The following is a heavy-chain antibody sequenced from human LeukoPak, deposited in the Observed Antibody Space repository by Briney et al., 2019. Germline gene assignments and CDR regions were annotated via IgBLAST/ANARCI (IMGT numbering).Heavy chain of an antibody. Sequence: GGSLRLSCAASGFTSSNYAMSWVRQAPGRGLEWVSTISGSGANTSYADSVKGRFTNSRDNSKNTLYLQMNSLRADDTAIYYCAKGRALEVVAAFNYWGQGTVVTASS. CDR1: GFTSSNYA. CDR2: ISGSGANT. CDR3: AKGRALEVVAAFNY. D-gene: IGHD2-15*01. J-gene: IGHJ4*02. V-gene: IGHV3-23*01.